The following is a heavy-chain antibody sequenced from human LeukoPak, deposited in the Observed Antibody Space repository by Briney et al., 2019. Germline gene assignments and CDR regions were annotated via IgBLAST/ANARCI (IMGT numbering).Heavy chain of an antibody. J-gene: IGHJ6*02. CDR2: INPNSGGT. Sequence: ASVKVSCKASGYTFTGYYMHWVRQAPGQGLEWMGWINPNSGGTNYAQKFQGRVTMTRDTSISTAYMELSRLRSDGTAVYYCAREHCSSTSCYYYYYGMDVWGQGTTVTVSS. CDR3: AREHCSSTSCYYYYYGMDV. D-gene: IGHD2-2*01. CDR1: GYTFTGYY. V-gene: IGHV1-2*02.